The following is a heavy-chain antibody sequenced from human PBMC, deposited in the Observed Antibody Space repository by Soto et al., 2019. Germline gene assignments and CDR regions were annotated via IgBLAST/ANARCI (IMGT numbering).Heavy chain of an antibody. Sequence: QVPLVESGGGVVQPGRSLRLSCASSGFTFSSYGMHWVRQAPGKGLEWVAVISYDGSNKYYADSVKSRFTISRDNSKNTLYLQMNSLRAEDTAVYYCAKDTIAVAPTFDYWGQGTLVTVSS. CDR1: GFTFSSYG. CDR3: AKDTIAVAPTFDY. V-gene: IGHV3-30*18. CDR2: ISYDGSNK. D-gene: IGHD6-19*01. J-gene: IGHJ4*02.